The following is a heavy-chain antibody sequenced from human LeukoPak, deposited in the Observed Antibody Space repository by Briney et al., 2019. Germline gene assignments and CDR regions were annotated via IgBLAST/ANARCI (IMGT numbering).Heavy chain of an antibody. CDR1: GGSISSYY. V-gene: IGHV4-4*07. CDR2: IYTGGST. CDR3: ARDESYYGSGSYPGH. D-gene: IGHD3-10*01. J-gene: IGHJ4*02. Sequence: SETLSLTCTVPGGSISSYYWSWIRQPAGKGLEWIGRIYTGGSTNYNPSLKSRVTMSVDTSKNQFSLKLSSVTAADTAVYYCARDESYYGSGSYPGHWGQGTLVTVSS.